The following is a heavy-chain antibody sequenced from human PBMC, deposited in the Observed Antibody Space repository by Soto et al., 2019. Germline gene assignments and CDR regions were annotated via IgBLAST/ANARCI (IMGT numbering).Heavy chain of an antibody. CDR3: ARRGGRSYDDSDY. CDR2: INSDGSST. CDR1: GFTSSNYW. J-gene: IGHJ4*02. Sequence: EVQLVESGGGSVQPGGSLRLSCAASGFTSSNYWMHWVRQAPGKGLVWVSRINSDGSSTSYADSVKGRFTISRDNAKNTLYLQMNSLRGEDTAVYYCARRGGRSYDDSDYWGQGTLVTVSS. V-gene: IGHV3-74*01. D-gene: IGHD1-26*01.